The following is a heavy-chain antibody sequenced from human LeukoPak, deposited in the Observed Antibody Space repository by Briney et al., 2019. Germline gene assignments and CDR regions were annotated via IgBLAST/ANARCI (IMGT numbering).Heavy chain of an antibody. J-gene: IGHJ4*02. D-gene: IGHD1-7*01. Sequence: QPGGSLRLSCAASGFTFSNSAMTWVRQAPGKGLEWVSAISAGGSDTIYTDSVKDRFTISRDNSKNTLYLQMSSLRAEDTAVYYCAKGGNSAPLDYWGQGTLVTVSS. CDR3: AKGGNSAPLDY. CDR1: GFTFSNSA. CDR2: ISAGGSDT. V-gene: IGHV3-23*01.